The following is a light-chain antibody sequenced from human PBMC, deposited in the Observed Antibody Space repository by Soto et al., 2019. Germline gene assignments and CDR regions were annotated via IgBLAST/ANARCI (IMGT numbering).Light chain of an antibody. J-gene: IGKJ1*01. CDR1: QSISTW. Sequence: DIQMTQSPSTLSASVGDRVTMTCRASQSISTWLAWYQQKPGKAPRLLMYQASSLKSGVPSRFSGSGSETDFTLTITSLQPDDTATYFCQQYSTYLWTFGQGTKV. CDR3: QQYSTYLWT. CDR2: QAS. V-gene: IGKV1-5*03.